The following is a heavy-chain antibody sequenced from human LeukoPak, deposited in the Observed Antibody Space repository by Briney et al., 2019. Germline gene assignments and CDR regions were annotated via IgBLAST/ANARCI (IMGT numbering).Heavy chain of an antibody. CDR1: GGSISSRSYH. D-gene: IGHD3-22*01. V-gene: IGHV4-39*07. Sequence: SETLSLICTVSGGSISSRSYHWSWIRQPPGKRLEWIGSIYFAGSTYYNPSLKSLVTISVDRSKNQFSLKLSSVTAADTAVYYCARDFYYYDSSGYYYYFDYWGQGTLVTVSS. CDR3: ARDFYYYDSSGYYYYFDY. CDR2: IYFAGST. J-gene: IGHJ4*02.